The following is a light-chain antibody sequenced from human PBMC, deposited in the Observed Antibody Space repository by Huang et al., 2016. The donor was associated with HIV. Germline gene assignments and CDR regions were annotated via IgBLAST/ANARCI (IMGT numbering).Light chain of an antibody. V-gene: IGKV3-15*01. CDR2: GAS. Sequence: EIVMTQSPATLSVSPGERATLSCRASQSVSSNLAWSQQKPGQAPRLLICGASTRATGIPARFSGSGSGTEFTLTISSLQSEDFAVYYCQQYTNWPRTFGQGTRLEIK. CDR1: QSVSSN. CDR3: QQYTNWPRT. J-gene: IGKJ5*01.